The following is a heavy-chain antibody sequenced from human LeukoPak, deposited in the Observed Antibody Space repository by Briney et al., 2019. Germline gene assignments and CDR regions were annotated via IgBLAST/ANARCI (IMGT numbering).Heavy chain of an antibody. D-gene: IGHD7-27*01. CDR2: IGTAGDT. CDR1: GFTFSSYD. V-gene: IGHV3-13*01. CDR3: AKDPGDYYFDY. Sequence: PGGSLRLSCAASGFTFSSYDMHWVRQATGKGLEWVSAIGTAGDTYYPGSVKGRFTISRENAKNSLYLQMNSLRAEDTAVYYCAKDPGDYYFDYWGQGTLVTVSS. J-gene: IGHJ4*02.